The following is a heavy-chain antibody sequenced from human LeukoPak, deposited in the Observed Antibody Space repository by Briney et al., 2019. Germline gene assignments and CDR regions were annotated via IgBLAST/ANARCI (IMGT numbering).Heavy chain of an antibody. CDR1: GASMSTHY. CDR2: LLDSWRT. CDR3: ATIRRGSIYGYFDF. Sequence: SGTLSLTCTVSGASMSTHYWSWLRQPPGKGLEWIGYLLDSWRTKDNPSLQCRVTLSADTSKNQFSLRLTSVTAADTAVYYCATIRRGSIYGYFDFWGQGILVTVSS. V-gene: IGHV4-59*11. D-gene: IGHD5-18*01. J-gene: IGHJ4*02.